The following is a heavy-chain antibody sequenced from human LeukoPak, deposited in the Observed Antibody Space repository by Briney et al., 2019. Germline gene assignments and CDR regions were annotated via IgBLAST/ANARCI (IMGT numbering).Heavy chain of an antibody. CDR1: GFTFSNSL. V-gene: IGHV3-74*01. CDR2: IDTDGSTT. CDR3: ARDRDGYNF. J-gene: IGHJ4*02. D-gene: IGHD5-24*01. Sequence: GGSLRLPCAASGFTFSNSLMHWVSQVPGKRLVLVARIDTDGSTTHYADSVKGRFTISRDNAKNTLYLQMNSLSAEDTAVYYCARDRDGYNFWGQGTLVTVSS.